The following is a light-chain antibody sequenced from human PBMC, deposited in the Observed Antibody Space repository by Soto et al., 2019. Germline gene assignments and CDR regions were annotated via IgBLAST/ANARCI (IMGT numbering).Light chain of an antibody. Sequence: EMVLTQSPATLSLSSGERAALSCLASQSVSSSYLAWYQQKPGQAPRLLIYGASSRATGIPDRFSGSGSGTDFTLTISRLEPEDFAVYYCQQYGSSPWTFGQGTKVHIK. CDR1: QSVSSSY. CDR2: GAS. J-gene: IGKJ1*01. V-gene: IGKV3-20*01. CDR3: QQYGSSPWT.